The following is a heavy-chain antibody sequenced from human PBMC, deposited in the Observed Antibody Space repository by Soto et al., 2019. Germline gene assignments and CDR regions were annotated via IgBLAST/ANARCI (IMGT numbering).Heavy chain of an antibody. CDR2: IYYSGST. CDR3: ARGWDYYDSSGYPFDP. CDR1: SISSYY. V-gene: IGHV4-59*01. D-gene: IGHD3-22*01. J-gene: IGHJ5*02. Sequence: SISSYYWSWIRQPPGKGLEWIGYIYYSGSTNYNPSLKSRVTISVDTSKNQFSLKLSSVTAADTAVYYCARGWDYYDSSGYPFDPWGQGTLVTVSS.